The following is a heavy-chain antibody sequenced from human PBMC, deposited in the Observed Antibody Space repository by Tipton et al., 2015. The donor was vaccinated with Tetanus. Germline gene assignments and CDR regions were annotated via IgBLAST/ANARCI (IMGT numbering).Heavy chain of an antibody. V-gene: IGHV1-46*04. CDR2: INPGHDSK. D-gene: IGHD1-1*01. J-gene: IGHJ6*02. CDR3: TRLKVLAWNDRVEFYGMDV. CDR1: GYSFSDYY. Sequence: QSGAEVKKPGASVTVSCRASGYSFSDYYIHWRRQAPGQGPEWLGIINPGHDSKSYSQKLEGRLTLTRDTSTSTVYMEVSGLKSEDTAVYYCTRLKVLAWNDRVEFYGMDVWGQGTTIAVSS.